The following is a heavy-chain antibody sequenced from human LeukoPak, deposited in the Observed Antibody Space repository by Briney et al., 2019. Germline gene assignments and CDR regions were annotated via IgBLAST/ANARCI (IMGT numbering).Heavy chain of an antibody. CDR2: IYYSGST. CDR3: ARHSPDYYDSSGYYFDY. D-gene: IGHD3-22*01. Sequence: PSETLSLTCTVSGGSISSYYWSWIRQPPGKGLEWIGYIYYSGSTNYNPSLKSRVTISVDTSKNQFSLKLSSVTAADTAVYYCARHSPDYYDSSGYYFDYWGQGTLVTVSS. V-gene: IGHV4-59*08. J-gene: IGHJ4*02. CDR1: GGSISSYY.